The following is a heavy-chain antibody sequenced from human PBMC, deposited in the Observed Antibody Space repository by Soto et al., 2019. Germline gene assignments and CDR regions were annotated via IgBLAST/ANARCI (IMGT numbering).Heavy chain of an antibody. CDR2: IYHSDST. J-gene: IGHJ4*02. CDR3: ARGTFTFGPGIFDL. Sequence: QVQLQESGPGLVKPSETLSLTCTVSGDSVTSVSDYWSWIRQPPGKGLEWIGYIYHSDSTTTRDNPSLESRVTISVDTSKNQVSLSLLSVTAADTGLYYCARGTFTFGPGIFDLWGPGTQVIAS. CDR1: GDSVTSVSDY. D-gene: IGHD3-16*01. V-gene: IGHV4-61*01.